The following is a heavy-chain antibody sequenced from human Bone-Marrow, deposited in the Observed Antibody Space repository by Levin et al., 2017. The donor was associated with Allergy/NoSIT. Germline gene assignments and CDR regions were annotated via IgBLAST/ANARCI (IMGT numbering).Heavy chain of an antibody. J-gene: IGHJ4*02. V-gene: IGHV2-5*02. CDR3: AHSHSTSSLFKGTTDY. Sequence: ESGPTLVKPTETLTLTCTFSGFSLRSSGVAVDWIRQPPGKALEWLALIYWDDDKRYSPSLKSRLTITKDTSKNEVVLTMTNMDPVDTATYFCAHSHSTSSLFKGTTDYWGQGILVTVSS. D-gene: IGHD6-6*01. CDR1: GFSLRSSGVA. CDR2: IYWDDDK.